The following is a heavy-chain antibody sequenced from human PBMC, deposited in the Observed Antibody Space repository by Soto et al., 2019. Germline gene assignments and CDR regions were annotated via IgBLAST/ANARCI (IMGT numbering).Heavy chain of an antibody. V-gene: IGHV4-34*01. CDR2: INHSGST. J-gene: IGHJ6*02. CDR3: ARDKYLRHYYYYGMDV. D-gene: IGHD6-6*01. Sequence: SETLSLTCAVYGGSFSGYYWSWIRQPPGKGLEWIGEINHSGSTNYNPSLKSRVTISVDTSKNQFSLKLSSVTAADTAVYYCARDKYLRHYYYYGMDVWGQGTTVTVSS. CDR1: GGSFSGYY.